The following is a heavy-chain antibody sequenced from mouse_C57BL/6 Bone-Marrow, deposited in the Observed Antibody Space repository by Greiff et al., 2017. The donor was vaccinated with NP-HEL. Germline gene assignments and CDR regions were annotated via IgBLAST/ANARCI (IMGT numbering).Heavy chain of an antibody. J-gene: IGHJ2*01. CDR1: GYAFSSYW. V-gene: IGHV1-80*01. CDR3: ARREDWDYFDY. Sequence: QVQLQQSGAELVKPGASVKISCKASGYAFSSYWMNWVKQRPGKGLEWIGQIYPGDGDTNYNGKFKGQATLTADKSSSTAYMQRSSLTSEDSAVYFCARREDWDYFDYWGQGTTLTVSS. D-gene: IGHD4-1*01. CDR2: IYPGDGDT.